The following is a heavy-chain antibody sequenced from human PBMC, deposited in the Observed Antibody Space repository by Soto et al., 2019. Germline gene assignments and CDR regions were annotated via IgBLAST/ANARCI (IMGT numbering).Heavy chain of an antibody. CDR1: GGTFSSYA. V-gene: IGHV1-69*06. CDR2: IIPIFGTA. D-gene: IGHD3-22*01. J-gene: IGHJ4*02. Sequence: SVKVSCKASGGTFSSYAISWVRQAPGQGLEWMGGIIPIFGTANYAQKFQGRVTITADKSTSTAYMELSSLRSEDTAVYYCARSRGKNYYDSSGYEWGQGTLVTVSS. CDR3: ARSRGKNYYDSSGYE.